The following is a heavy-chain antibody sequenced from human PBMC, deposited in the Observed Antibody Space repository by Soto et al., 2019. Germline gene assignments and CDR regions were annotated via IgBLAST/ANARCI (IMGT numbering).Heavy chain of an antibody. D-gene: IGHD3-3*01. CDR1: GFTVSSNY. Sequence: EVQLVESGGGLVQPGGSLRLSCAASGFTVSSNYMSWVRQAPGKGLEWVSVIYSGGSTYYADSVKGRFTISRDNSKNTLYLQMNSLRAEDTAVYYCARKDVLRFLEWLSLGRLEYFDYWGQGTLVTVSS. CDR3: ARKDVLRFLEWLSLGRLEYFDY. V-gene: IGHV3-66*01. CDR2: IYSGGST. J-gene: IGHJ4*02.